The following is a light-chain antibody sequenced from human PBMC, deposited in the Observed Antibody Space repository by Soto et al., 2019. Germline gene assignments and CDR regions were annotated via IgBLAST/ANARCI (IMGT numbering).Light chain of an antibody. CDR1: QTVRRNS. J-gene: IGKJ5*01. CDR3: QQYGDSSIT. Sequence: ENVLTQSPDTLSLSPGERAALSCRASQTVRRNSLAWYQQRRGQAPRVLIYDASIRGTGIPDRFSGSGSGTDFTLIISRLQPEDFAVYYCQQYGDSSITFGQGTRLEIK. V-gene: IGKV3-20*01. CDR2: DAS.